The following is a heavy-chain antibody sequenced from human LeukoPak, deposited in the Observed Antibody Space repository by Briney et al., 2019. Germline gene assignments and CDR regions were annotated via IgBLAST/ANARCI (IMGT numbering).Heavy chain of an antibody. CDR1: GFTFSSYA. CDR2: ISGSGGST. V-gene: IGHV3-23*01. Sequence: GGSLRLSCAASGFTFSSYAMSWVRQPPGKGLEWVSAISGSGGSTYYADSVKGRFTISRDNSKNTLYLQMNSLRAEDTAVYYCAKDPVVVPAAIGMDVWGQGTTVTVSS. J-gene: IGHJ6*02. CDR3: AKDPVVVPAAIGMDV. D-gene: IGHD2-2*01.